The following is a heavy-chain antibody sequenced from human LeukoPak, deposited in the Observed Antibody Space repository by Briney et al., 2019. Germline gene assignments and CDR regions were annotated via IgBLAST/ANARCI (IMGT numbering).Heavy chain of an antibody. Sequence: KSGGSLRLSCAASGFTFSNAWMSWVRQAPGKGLEWVGRIKSKTDGGTTDYAAPVKGRFTISRDDSKNTLYLQMDSLKTEDTAVSYCTPDLAGPYYDLWSRYYIGGYWGQGTLLTVCS. J-gene: IGHJ4*02. D-gene: IGHD3-3*01. CDR1: GFTFSNAW. CDR2: IKSKTDGGTT. V-gene: IGHV3-15*01. CDR3: TPDLAGPYYDLWSRYYIGGY.